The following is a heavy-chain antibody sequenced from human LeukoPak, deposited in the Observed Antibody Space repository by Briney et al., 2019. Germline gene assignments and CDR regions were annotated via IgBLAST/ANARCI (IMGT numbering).Heavy chain of an antibody. Sequence: GGSLRLSCAASGFTFSTYAMTWVRQAPGKVLEWVSAISGSGGRTYYADSVKGRFTISRDNSKNTLNLQMNSLRVADTAVYYCARAHNWKYGTFDYWGQGTLVTVSS. CDR1: GFTFSTYA. V-gene: IGHV3-23*01. D-gene: IGHD1-20*01. CDR2: ISGSGGRT. CDR3: ARAHNWKYGTFDY. J-gene: IGHJ4*02.